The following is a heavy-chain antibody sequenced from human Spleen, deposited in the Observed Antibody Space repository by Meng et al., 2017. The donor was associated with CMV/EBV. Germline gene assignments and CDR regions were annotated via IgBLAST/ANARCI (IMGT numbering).Heavy chain of an antibody. CDR1: GGSLSSYY. CDR2: IYYSGST. J-gene: IGHJ4*02. CDR3: ARGPDDFDY. D-gene: IGHD1-14*01. V-gene: IGHV4-59*01. Sequence: QVQLQESGPGLVKPSETLFLTCTVSGGSLSSYYWSWIRQPPGKGLEWIGYIYYSGSTRYIPSLKSRVSMSVDTSKNQFSLKLSSVTAADTAVYYCARGPDDFDYWGQGTLVTVSS.